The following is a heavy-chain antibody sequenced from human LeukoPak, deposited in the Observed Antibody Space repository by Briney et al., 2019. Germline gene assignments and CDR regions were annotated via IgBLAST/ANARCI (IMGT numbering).Heavy chain of an antibody. Sequence: SETLSLTCTVSGGSISSYYWSWIRQPPGKGLEWIGYIYYSGSTNYNPSLKSRVTISVDTSKNQISLKLSSVTAADTAVYYCARENYYYMDVWGKGTTVTVSS. J-gene: IGHJ6*03. CDR2: IYYSGST. V-gene: IGHV4-59*01. CDR1: GGSISSYY. CDR3: ARENYYYMDV.